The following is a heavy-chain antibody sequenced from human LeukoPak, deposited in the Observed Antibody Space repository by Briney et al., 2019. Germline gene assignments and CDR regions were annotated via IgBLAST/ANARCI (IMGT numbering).Heavy chain of an antibody. CDR1: GGSMTNYY. CDR3: ARPREQWLGNDAFDI. D-gene: IGHD6-19*01. Sequence: SETLSLTCRVSGGSMTNYYWTWIRQPPGKGLEWMGYIYYTGSTNYNPSLKSRVAISVDTSQNQFSLHLSSVTAADTAIYYCARPREQWLGNDAFDIWGQGTVITVSS. V-gene: IGHV4-59*08. J-gene: IGHJ3*02. CDR2: IYYTGST.